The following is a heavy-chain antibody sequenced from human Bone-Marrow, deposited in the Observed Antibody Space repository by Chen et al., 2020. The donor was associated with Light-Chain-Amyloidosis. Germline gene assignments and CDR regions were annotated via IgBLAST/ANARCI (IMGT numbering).Heavy chain of an antibody. V-gene: IGHV3-21*01. Sequence: EVQLVESGGGLVKPGGSLRLSCAASGFTFNHYSMNWVRQAPGGGLEWVASISSRSIYIFYADSVRGRSTISRYNAKNSLYLQLNSLRAEDTAVYYCARDEDCTVTGCPRGGDDGFDSWGQGTMVTVSS. CDR3: ARDEDCTVTGCPRGGDDGFDS. D-gene: IGHD2-8*02. CDR1: GFTFNHYS. J-gene: IGHJ3*01. CDR2: ISSRSIYI.